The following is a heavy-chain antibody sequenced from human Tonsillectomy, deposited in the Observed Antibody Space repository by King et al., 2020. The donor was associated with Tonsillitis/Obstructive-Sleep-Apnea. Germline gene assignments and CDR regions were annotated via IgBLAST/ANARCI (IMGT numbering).Heavy chain of an antibody. V-gene: IGHV3-11*04. D-gene: IGHD1-26*01. CDR1: GFTFSDYY. J-gene: IGHJ6*03. Sequence: VQLVESGGGLVKPGGSLRLSCAASGFTFSDYYMSWIRQAPGKGLEWVSYISSSGYTKYYADSVKGRFTISRDNSKNTLYLQMNSLRAEDTAVYYCASGGPGDPAGRNYFYYYMDVWGKGTTVTVSS. CDR2: ISSSGYTK. CDR3: ASGGPGDPAGRNYFYYYMDV.